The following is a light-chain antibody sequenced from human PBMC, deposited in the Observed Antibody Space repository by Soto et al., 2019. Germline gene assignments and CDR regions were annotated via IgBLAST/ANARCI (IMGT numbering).Light chain of an antibody. V-gene: IGLV2-23*01. Sequence: QSVLAQPASVSGSPGQSITISCIGTSSDVGTSDLVSWYQQHPDTAPKLLIYGASKRPSGVSNRFSGSKSGNTASLTISGPQAEDEADYYCCSYASTGPYVFGTGTKVTVL. J-gene: IGLJ1*01. CDR2: GAS. CDR1: SSDVGTSDL. CDR3: CSYASTGPYV.